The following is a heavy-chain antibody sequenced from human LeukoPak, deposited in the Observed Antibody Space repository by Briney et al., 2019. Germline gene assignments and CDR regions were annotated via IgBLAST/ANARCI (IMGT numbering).Heavy chain of an antibody. D-gene: IGHD3-22*01. Sequence: PGGSLRLSCAASGFXFSSYAISWVRQAPGKGLEWVSAISGSGGSTYYADSVKGRFTISRDNSKNTLYLQMNSLRAEDTAVYYCAKDHYYDSSGYCDYWGQGTLVTVSS. CDR1: GFXFSSYA. CDR3: AKDHYYDSSGYCDY. V-gene: IGHV3-23*01. CDR2: ISGSGGST. J-gene: IGHJ4*02.